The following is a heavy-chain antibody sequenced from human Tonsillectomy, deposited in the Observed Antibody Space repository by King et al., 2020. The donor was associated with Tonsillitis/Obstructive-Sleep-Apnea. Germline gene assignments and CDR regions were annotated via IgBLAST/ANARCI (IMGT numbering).Heavy chain of an antibody. V-gene: IGHV3-48*03. D-gene: IGHD6-13*01. CDR2: ISSSGSTI. Sequence: QLVQSGGGLVQPGGSLRLSCVASGFTFSSYEMNWVRQAPGKGLEWVSYISSSGSTIYYADSVKGRFTISRDNAKNSLYLQMNSLRAEDTAVYYCARPRIAAAVRNRYWYFDLWGRGTLVTVSS. CDR1: GFTFSSYE. J-gene: IGHJ2*01. CDR3: ARPRIAAAVRNRYWYFDL.